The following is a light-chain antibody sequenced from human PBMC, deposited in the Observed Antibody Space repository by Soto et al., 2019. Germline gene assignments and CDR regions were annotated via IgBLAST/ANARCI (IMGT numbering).Light chain of an antibody. CDR1: QSVSGS. Sequence: EIVLTQSPAILSLSPGEKATLSSRASQSVSGSLGWYQQKPGQAPRLIIYDASVRATGIPARFSGSGSGTDFTLTISSLEPEDFAVYYCQEGTYWPAFGGGTKVDNK. V-gene: IGKV3-11*01. CDR2: DAS. CDR3: QEGTYWPA. J-gene: IGKJ4*01.